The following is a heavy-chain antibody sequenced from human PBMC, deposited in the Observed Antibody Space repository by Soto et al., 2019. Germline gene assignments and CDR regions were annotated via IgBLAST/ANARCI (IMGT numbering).Heavy chain of an antibody. Sequence: ASVKVSCKASGYTFTSYGISWVRQAPGQGLEWMGWISAYNGNTNYAQKLQGRVTMTTDTSTSTAYMELRSLRSDDTAVYYCAREPSITLVRGPGWFDPWGQGTLVTVSS. J-gene: IGHJ5*02. D-gene: IGHD3-10*01. CDR2: ISAYNGNT. V-gene: IGHV1-18*04. CDR3: AREPSITLVRGPGWFDP. CDR1: GYTFTSYG.